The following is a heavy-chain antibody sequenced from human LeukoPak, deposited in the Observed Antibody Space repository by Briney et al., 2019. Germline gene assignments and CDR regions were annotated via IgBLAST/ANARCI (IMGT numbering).Heavy chain of an antibody. J-gene: IGHJ4*02. V-gene: IGHV3-74*01. CDR2: INTDGSST. CDR3: ASTGVPAAISWHEYYFDY. Sequence: PGGSLRLSCAASGFTFSSYWMHWVRQAPGKGLVWVSRINTDGSSTSYADSVKGRFTISRDNAKNTLYLQMNSLRAEDTAVYYCASTGVPAAISWHEYYFDYWGQGTLVTVSS. D-gene: IGHD2-2*01. CDR1: GFTFSSYW.